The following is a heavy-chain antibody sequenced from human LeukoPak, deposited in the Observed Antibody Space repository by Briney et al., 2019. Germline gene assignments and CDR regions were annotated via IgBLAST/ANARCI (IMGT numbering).Heavy chain of an antibody. J-gene: IGHJ4*02. CDR2: IYTSGST. V-gene: IGHV4-4*07. CDR3: ARESLGSAAAGCIDY. D-gene: IGHD6-13*01. CDR1: GGSISSYY. Sequence: ASETLSLTCTVSGGSISSYYWSWIRQPAGKGLEWIGRIYTSGSTNYNPSLKSRVTMSVDTSKNQFSLKLSSVTAADTAVYYCARESLGSAAAGCIDYWGQGTLVTVSS.